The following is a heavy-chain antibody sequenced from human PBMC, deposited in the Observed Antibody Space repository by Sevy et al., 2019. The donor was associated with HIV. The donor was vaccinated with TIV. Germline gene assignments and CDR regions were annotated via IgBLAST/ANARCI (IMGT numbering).Heavy chain of an antibody. V-gene: IGHV1-2*02. CDR1: GYIFTDYY. D-gene: IGHD3-9*01. CDR3: ARVPQHVADDIYDASGAYYPLYYFDY. CDR2: INPKSGGA. Sequence: ASVKVSCKPSGYIFTDYYIHWMRQAPGQGLEWIGYINPKSGGAISAQRFQGRVALTRDTSISAVSLELSRLNTDDTAGYYCARVPQHVADDIYDASGAYYPLYYFDYWGQGALVTVSS. J-gene: IGHJ4*02.